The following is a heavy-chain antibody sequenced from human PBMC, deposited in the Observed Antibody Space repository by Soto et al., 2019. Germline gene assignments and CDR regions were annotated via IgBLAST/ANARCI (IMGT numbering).Heavy chain of an antibody. Sequence: LSLTCTVSGGSISSYYWSWIRQPPGKGLEWIGYIYYSGSTNYNPSLKSRVTMTRDTSISTAYMELSRLRSDDTAVYYCARDLQWLVQYYWGQGTLVTVSS. V-gene: IGHV4-59*01. CDR1: GGSISSYY. CDR3: ARDLQWLVQYY. D-gene: IGHD6-19*01. J-gene: IGHJ4*02. CDR2: IYYSGST.